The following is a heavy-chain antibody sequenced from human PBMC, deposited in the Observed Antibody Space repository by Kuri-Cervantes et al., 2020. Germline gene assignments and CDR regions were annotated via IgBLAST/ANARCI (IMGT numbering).Heavy chain of an antibody. Sequence: GGSLRLSCAASGFTFSSFWMAWVRQAPGKGLEWVSAISGSGGKTFYADSVKGRFTISRDNSKNTLYLQIDSLRTEDTAVYYCAKDQLSSSNSGVGYPDHWGQGTLVTVSS. CDR1: GFTFSSFW. CDR3: AKDQLSSSNSGVGYPDH. J-gene: IGHJ4*02. D-gene: IGHD2-2*01. V-gene: IGHV3-23*01. CDR2: ISGSGGKT.